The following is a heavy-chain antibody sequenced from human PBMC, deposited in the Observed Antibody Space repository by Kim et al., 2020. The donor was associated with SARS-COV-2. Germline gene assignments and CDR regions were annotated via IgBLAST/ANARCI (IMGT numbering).Heavy chain of an antibody. D-gene: IGHD3-10*01. Sequence: GGSLRLSCAASGFTFSSYSMNWVRQAPGKGLEWVSYISSSSSTVYYADSVKGRFIISRDNAKNSLYLQINSLGDEDTAVYYCARAVKDTMVRGVQAPGYWGQGSLGTVS. CDR3: ARAVKDTMVRGVQAPGY. J-gene: IGHJ4*02. CDR1: GFTFSSYS. CDR2: ISSSSSTV. V-gene: IGHV3-48*02.